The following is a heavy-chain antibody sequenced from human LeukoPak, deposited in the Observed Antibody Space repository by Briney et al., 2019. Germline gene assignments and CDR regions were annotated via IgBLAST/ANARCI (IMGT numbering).Heavy chain of an antibody. Sequence: PSETLSLTCTVSGGSISSYYWSWIRQPPGKGLEWIGYIYYSGSTNYNPSLKSRVTISVDTSKDQFSLKLSSVTAADTAVYYCARDRRGLPPHYGMDVWGQGTTVTVSS. J-gene: IGHJ6*02. CDR2: IYYSGST. V-gene: IGHV4-59*12. CDR1: GGSISSYY. CDR3: ARDRRGLPPHYGMDV. D-gene: IGHD5-18*01.